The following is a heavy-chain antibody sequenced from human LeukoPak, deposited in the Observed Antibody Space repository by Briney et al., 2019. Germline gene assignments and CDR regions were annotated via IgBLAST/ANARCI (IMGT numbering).Heavy chain of an antibody. CDR2: ISVSGDNT. CDR1: GFTVSSTY. CDR3: AKRNSGGPYYFDY. J-gene: IGHJ4*02. Sequence: PGGSLRLSCAASGFTVSSTYMSWVRQAPGKGLQWVSTISVSGDNTYYADSVKGRLTISRDNSKNTLYLQMNSLRADDTAIYYCAKRNSGGPYYFDYWGQGTLVTVSS. D-gene: IGHD3-10*01. V-gene: IGHV3-23*01.